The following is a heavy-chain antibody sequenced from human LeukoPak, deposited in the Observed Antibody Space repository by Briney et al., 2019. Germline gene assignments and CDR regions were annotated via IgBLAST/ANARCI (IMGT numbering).Heavy chain of an antibody. CDR2: IYYSGST. D-gene: IGHD3-10*01. CDR1: EFTFSTYSM. Sequence: GSLRLSCAASEFTFSTYSMNWVRQPPGKGLEWIGSIYYSGSTNYNPSLKSRVTISVDKSKNQFSLKLSSVTAADTAVYYCARDRGYYGSGSYYKANWFDPWGQGTLVTVSS. CDR3: ARDRGYYGSGSYYKANWFDP. V-gene: IGHV4-4*02. J-gene: IGHJ5*02.